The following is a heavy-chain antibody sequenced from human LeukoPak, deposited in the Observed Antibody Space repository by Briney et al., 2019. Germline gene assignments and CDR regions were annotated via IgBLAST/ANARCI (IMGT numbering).Heavy chain of an antibody. CDR3: ARGRVSRITMVRGVIPSWIDP. CDR1: GFSISSTYC. Sequence: SETLSLTCSVSGFSISSTYCWGWVRQPPGQGLEWIGNICHSGSTYYNPSLKSRVSMSLDTSKNQFSLKLSSVTAADTAVYYCARGRVSRITMVRGVIPSWIDPWGQGTLVTVSS. D-gene: IGHD3-10*01. V-gene: IGHV4-38-2*02. J-gene: IGHJ5*02. CDR2: ICHSGST.